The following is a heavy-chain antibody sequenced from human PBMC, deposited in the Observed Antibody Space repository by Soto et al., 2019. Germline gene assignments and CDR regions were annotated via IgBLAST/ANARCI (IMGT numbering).Heavy chain of an antibody. CDR1: GYSFTSYW. D-gene: IGHD3-3*01. J-gene: IGHJ6*03. CDR2: IYPGDSDT. CDR3: ARHDLEQTYGRKYYYYMDV. V-gene: IGHV5-51*01. Sequence: GESLKISCKGSGYSFTSYWIGWVRQMPGKGLEWMGIIYPGDSDTRYSPSFQGQVTISADKSISTAYLQWSSLKASDTAMYYCARHDLEQTYGRKYYYYMDVWGKGTTVTVSS.